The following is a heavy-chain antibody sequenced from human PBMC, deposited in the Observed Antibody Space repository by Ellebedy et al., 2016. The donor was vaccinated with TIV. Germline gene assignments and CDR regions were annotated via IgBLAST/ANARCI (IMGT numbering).Heavy chain of an antibody. CDR2: IYYSGST. V-gene: IGHV4-31*03. CDR1: GDSISSGDHY. CDR3: ARACVNRDIAYGNWFDP. D-gene: IGHD2-15*01. Sequence: SETLSLTXTVSGDSISSGDHYWSWIRQYPGKGLEWIGNIYYSGSTYYNPPLKSRLTISVDTSKSQFSLRLSSVSAADTALYYCARACVNRDIAYGNWFDPWGQGTLVTVSS. J-gene: IGHJ5*02.